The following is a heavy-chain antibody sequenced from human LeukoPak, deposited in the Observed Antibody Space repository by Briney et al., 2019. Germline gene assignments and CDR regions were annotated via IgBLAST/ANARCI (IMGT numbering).Heavy chain of an antibody. Sequence: GASVKVSCKASGGTFISYAISWVRQAPGQGLEWMGGIIPIFGTANYAQKFQGRVTITADESTSTAYMELSSLRSEDTAVYYCARGAPDYGDYPMDVWGKGTTVTVSS. V-gene: IGHV1-69*13. D-gene: IGHD4-17*01. J-gene: IGHJ6*04. CDR1: GGTFISYA. CDR3: ARGAPDYGDYPMDV. CDR2: IIPIFGTA.